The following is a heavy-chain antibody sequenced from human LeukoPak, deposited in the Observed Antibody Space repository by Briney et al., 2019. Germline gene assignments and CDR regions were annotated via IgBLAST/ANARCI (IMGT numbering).Heavy chain of an antibody. Sequence: GGSLRLSCAASGFTFSSYSMLWVRQAPGKGLEWASYISSSSSTIYYADSVKGRFTISRDNAKNSLYLQMNSLRAEDTAVYYCAELGITMIGGVWGKGTTVTISS. J-gene: IGHJ6*04. D-gene: IGHD3-10*02. CDR3: AELGITMIGGV. CDR1: GFTFSSYS. CDR2: ISSSSSTI. V-gene: IGHV3-48*04.